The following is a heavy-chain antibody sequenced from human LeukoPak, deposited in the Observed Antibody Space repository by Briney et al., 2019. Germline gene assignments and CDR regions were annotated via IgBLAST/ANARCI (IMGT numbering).Heavy chain of an antibody. Sequence: GGSLRLSCAASGFTFSGFSMTWVRQAPGKELEWVSYITSSSSIIYYADSVKGRFTISTDNAKNSLYLQMTSLRAEDTAVYYCASSWGSAIDFWGQGTLVTVSS. D-gene: IGHD3-16*01. CDR3: ASSWGSAIDF. J-gene: IGHJ4*02. CDR2: ITSSSSII. V-gene: IGHV3-48*04. CDR1: GFTFSGFS.